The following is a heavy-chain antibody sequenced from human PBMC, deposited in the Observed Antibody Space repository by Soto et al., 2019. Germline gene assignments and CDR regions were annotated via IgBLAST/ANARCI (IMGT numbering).Heavy chain of an antibody. Sequence: QVQLVESGGGVVQPGRSLRLSCAASGFTFSSYGMHWVRQAPGKGLEWVAVIWYDGSNKYYADSVKGRFTISRDNSKNTLYLQMNSLRAEDTAVYYCARDWEGGAVLNYFDYWGQGTLVTVSS. CDR1: GFTFSSYG. J-gene: IGHJ4*02. CDR3: ARDWEGGAVLNYFDY. D-gene: IGHD3-16*01. CDR2: IWYDGSNK. V-gene: IGHV3-33*01.